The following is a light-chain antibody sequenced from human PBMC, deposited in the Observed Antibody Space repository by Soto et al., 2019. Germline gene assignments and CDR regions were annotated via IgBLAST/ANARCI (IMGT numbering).Light chain of an antibody. CDR1: SSDVGGYNF. CDR2: DVT. V-gene: IGLV2-14*01. J-gene: IGLJ1*01. CDR3: SSYTCISTYV. Sequence: QPVLTRPASGSGVPGQPITISCNGTSSDVGGYNFVSRYQQHPDKAPKLLIYDVTNRPSGVSNRFSGSKSGNTASLTISGLQAEDEADYYCSSYTCISTYVFGTGTKVTVL.